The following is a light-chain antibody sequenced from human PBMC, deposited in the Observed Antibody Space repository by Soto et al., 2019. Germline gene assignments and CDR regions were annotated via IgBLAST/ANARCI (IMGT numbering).Light chain of an antibody. CDR2: DVS. Sequence: QSALTQPRSVSGSPGQSVSISCTGTSSDVGVYNYVSWYQQPPGKAPKVMIYDVSKRPSGVPDRFSGSKSGNTASLTISGLQSEDEADYYCCSYAGRYTYVFGSGTKVTVL. CDR3: CSYAGRYTYV. V-gene: IGLV2-11*01. CDR1: SSDVGVYNY. J-gene: IGLJ1*01.